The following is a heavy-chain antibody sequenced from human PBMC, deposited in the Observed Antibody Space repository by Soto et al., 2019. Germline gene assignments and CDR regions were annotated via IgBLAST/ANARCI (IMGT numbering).Heavy chain of an antibody. CDR3: ARDISYGSGTSYGY. Sequence: QVQLVQSGAEVKKPGASVKVSCKASGYTFTSHGISWVRHAPGQGLEWMGWISNHNGGTNYAQKLQGRVTRTTDTSTSTAYMELRSLTSDDTAVYYCARDISYGSGTSYGYWGQGTLVTVSS. CDR2: ISNHNGGT. D-gene: IGHD3-10*01. V-gene: IGHV1-18*01. CDR1: GYTFTSHG. J-gene: IGHJ4*02.